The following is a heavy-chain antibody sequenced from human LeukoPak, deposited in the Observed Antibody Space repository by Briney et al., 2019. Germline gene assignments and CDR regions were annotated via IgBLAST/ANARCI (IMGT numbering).Heavy chain of an antibody. CDR3: ARVAAAGFAYDKFDP. V-gene: IGHV1-46*01. CDR1: GYTFTSYX. CDR2: INPSXAXT. J-gene: IGHJ5*02. D-gene: IGHD6-13*01. Sequence: GASVXVXCKXXGYTFTSYXXXXXXXAPGQGXXXXXXINPSXAXTNYAQXXXXRVXMXXXTSTNTVYMELGSLRSEDTAVYYCARVAAAGFAYDKFDPWGQGTLVTVSS.